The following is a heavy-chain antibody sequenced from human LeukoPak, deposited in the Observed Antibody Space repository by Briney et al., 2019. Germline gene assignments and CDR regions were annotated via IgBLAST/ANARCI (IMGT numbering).Heavy chain of an antibody. V-gene: IGHV3-73*01. Sequence: GGSLKLSCAASGFTFSGSAMHWVRQASGKGLEWVGRIRSKANSYATAYAASVKDRFTISRDDSKNTAYLQMNSLKTEDTAVYYCTRPPSRPYCSSTSCYSDDYWGQGTLVTVSS. CDR2: IRSKANSYAT. CDR3: TRPPSRPYCSSTSCYSDDY. J-gene: IGHJ4*02. D-gene: IGHD2-2*01. CDR1: GFTFSGSA.